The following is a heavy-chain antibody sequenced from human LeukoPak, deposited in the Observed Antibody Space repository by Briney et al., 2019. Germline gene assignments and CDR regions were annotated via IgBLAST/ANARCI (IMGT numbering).Heavy chain of an antibody. V-gene: IGHV4-39*07. CDR1: GGSISSSSYY. CDR2: IYYSGST. CDR3: ARGRYMVRGVTNWFDP. J-gene: IGHJ5*02. D-gene: IGHD3-10*01. Sequence: SETLSLTGSVFGGSISSSSYYWAGIRQPPGKGLEWIGSIYYSGSTYYNPSLKSRVTISVDTSKNQFSLKLSSVTAADTAVYYCARGRYMVRGVTNWFDPWGQGTLVTVSS.